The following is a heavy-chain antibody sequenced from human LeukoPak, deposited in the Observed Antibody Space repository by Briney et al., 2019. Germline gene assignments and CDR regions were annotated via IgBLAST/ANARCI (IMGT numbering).Heavy chain of an antibody. CDR2: INHSGST. J-gene: IGHJ6*03. D-gene: IGHD3-10*01. Sequence: PSETLSLTCAVYGGSFSGYYWSWIRQPPGKGLEWIGEINHSGSTNYNPSLKSRVTISVDTSKNQFSLKLSSVTAADTAVYYCARRGFLYGSGSYPYHYYYYYMDVWGKGTTVTISS. CDR3: ARRGFLYGSGSYPYHYYYYYMDV. V-gene: IGHV4-34*01. CDR1: GGSFSGYY.